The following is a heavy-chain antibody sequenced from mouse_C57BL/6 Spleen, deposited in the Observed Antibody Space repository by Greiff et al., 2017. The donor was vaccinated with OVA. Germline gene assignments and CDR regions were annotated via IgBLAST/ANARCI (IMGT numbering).Heavy chain of an antibody. Sequence: VQLQQSGAELVRPGASVKLSCTASGFNITDDYMHWVKQRPEQGLEWIGWIDPEHGDNASDSKFPGTATITADTSSYTAYLQLSSLTYEDTAVYYCTTGSSGFFAMDYWGQGTSVTVSS. CDR1: GFNITDDY. V-gene: IGHV14-4*01. D-gene: IGHD3-2*02. CDR2: IDPEHGDN. J-gene: IGHJ4*01. CDR3: TTGSSGFFAMDY.